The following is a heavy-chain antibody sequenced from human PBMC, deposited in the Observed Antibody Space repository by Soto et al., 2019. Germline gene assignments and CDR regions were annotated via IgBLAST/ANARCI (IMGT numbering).Heavy chain of an antibody. CDR3: AREMKLLWFGENAFDI. V-gene: IGHV3-33*01. Sequence: PGGSLRLSCAASGFTFSSYGMHWVRQAPGKGLEWVAVIWYDGSNKYHADSVKGRFTISRDNSKNTLYLQMNSLRAEDTAVYYCAREMKLLWFGENAFDIWGQGTMVTVSS. D-gene: IGHD3-10*01. CDR2: IWYDGSNK. J-gene: IGHJ3*02. CDR1: GFTFSSYG.